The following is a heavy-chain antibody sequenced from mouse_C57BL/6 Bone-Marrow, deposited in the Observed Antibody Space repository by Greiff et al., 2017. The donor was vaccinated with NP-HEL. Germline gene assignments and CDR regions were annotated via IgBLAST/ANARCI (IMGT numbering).Heavy chain of an antibody. D-gene: IGHD1-1*01. CDR3: ARRVYYYGSHYFDY. CDR1: GFTFSDYG. Sequence: EVKLVESGGGLVKPGGSLKLSCAASGFTFSDYGMHWVRQAPEKGLEWVAYISSGSSTIYYADTVKGRFPIPRDNAKNTLFLQMTSLRSEDTAMYYCARRVYYYGSHYFDYWGQGTTLTVSS. V-gene: IGHV5-17*01. J-gene: IGHJ2*01. CDR2: ISSGSSTI.